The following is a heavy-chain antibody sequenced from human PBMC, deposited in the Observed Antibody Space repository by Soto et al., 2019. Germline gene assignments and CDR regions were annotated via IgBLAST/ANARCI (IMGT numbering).Heavy chain of an antibody. CDR2: ISSSSSSI. CDR3: ARELGFDAVARMDL. J-gene: IGHJ6*02. V-gene: IGHV3-48*01. Sequence: EVQLEESGGGLVQPGGSLRLSCTASGVTFSSYSMVWVRQAPGKGLEWVSYISSSSSSIYYADSVKGRFTTSRDNAKNSTSLQMNSLRVEDTGVYYCARELGFDAVARMDLWCQGTTVTVSS. D-gene: IGHD6-19*01. CDR1: GVTFSSYS.